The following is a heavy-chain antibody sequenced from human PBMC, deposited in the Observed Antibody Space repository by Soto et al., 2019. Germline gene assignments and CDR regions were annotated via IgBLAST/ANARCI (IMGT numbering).Heavy chain of an antibody. D-gene: IGHD3-3*01. CDR2: ISAYNGNT. CDR1: GYTFTSYG. V-gene: IGHV1-18*01. J-gene: IGHJ6*03. CDR3: ALVVNWVAIFGTRYYYYYIDV. Sequence: GASVKVSCKASGYTFTSYGISWVRQAPGQGLEWMGWISAYNGNTNYAQKLQGRVTMTTDTSTSTAYMELRSLRSDDTAVYYCALVVNWVAIFGTRYYYYYIDVWGKGTTVTVSS.